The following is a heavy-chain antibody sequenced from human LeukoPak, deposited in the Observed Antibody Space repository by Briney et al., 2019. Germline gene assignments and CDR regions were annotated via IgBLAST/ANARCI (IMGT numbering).Heavy chain of an antibody. D-gene: IGHD6-19*01. J-gene: IGHJ5*02. CDR2: IKQDGSEK. Sequence: PGGSLRLSCAASGFTFSSYWMSWVRQAPGTGLEWVANIKQDGSEKYYVDSVKGRFTISRDNAKNSLYLQMNSLRAEDTAVYYCARYKQWLVNWFDPWGQGTLVTVSS. CDR3: ARYKQWLVNWFDP. CDR1: GFTFSSYW. V-gene: IGHV3-7*01.